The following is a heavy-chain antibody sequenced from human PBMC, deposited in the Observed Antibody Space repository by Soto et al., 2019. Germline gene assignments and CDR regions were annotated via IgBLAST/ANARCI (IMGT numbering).Heavy chain of an antibody. J-gene: IGHJ6*02. V-gene: IGHV4-34*01. CDR3: ARVHVYYYGMDV. CDR1: GGSFSGYY. CDR2: INHSGST. Sequence: SEPLSLTCAVYGGSFSGYYWSWIRQPPGKGLEWIGEINHSGSTNYNPSLKSRVTISVDTSKNQFSLKLSSVTAADTAVYYCARVHVYYYGMDVWGQGTTVTVSS.